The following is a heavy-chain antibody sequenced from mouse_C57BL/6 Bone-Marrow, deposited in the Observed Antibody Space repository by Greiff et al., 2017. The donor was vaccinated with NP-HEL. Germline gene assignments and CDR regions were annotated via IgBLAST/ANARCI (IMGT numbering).Heavy chain of an antibody. V-gene: IGHV1-64*01. CDR3: SYYYGSRGAMDY. CDR2: IHPNSGST. Sequence: VQLQESGAKLVKPGASVKLSCKASGYTFTSSWLHWVKQRPGQGLGWIGMIHPNSGSTNYNEKFKSKATLTVDKSTSTAYMQLSSLTSEDSAVYYCSYYYGSRGAMDYWGQGTSVTVSS. CDR1: GYTFTSSW. J-gene: IGHJ4*01. D-gene: IGHD1-1*01.